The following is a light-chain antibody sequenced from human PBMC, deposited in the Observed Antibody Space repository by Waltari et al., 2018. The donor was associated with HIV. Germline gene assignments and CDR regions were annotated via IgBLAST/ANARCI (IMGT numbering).Light chain of an antibody. CDR1: YSNIGSNT. V-gene: IGLV1-44*01. Sequence: QSVLTQPPSASGTPGQRVTISCSGNYSNIGSNTVNWYQQLPGTAPKLLLFGSFQPPSGVPDRFAGSKSGTAASLAISGLHSEDEGDYYCAAWDDSLHGYVFATGTKVTVL. J-gene: IGLJ1*01. CDR2: GSF. CDR3: AAWDDSLHGYV.